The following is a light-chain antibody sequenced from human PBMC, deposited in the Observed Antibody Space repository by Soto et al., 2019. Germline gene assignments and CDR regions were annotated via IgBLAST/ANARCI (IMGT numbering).Light chain of an antibody. CDR1: QNLNNY. V-gene: IGKV3-11*01. CDR3: QQSNTWPRT. CDR2: DAS. J-gene: IGKJ4*01. Sequence: EIVLTQSPATLSLFPGERATFSCRASQNLNNYLVWYQQKPGQAPRLLIYDASNRATGIPARFSGSGSGTDFTLSISSLQAEDFAVYCCQQSNTWPRTFGGGTKVEIK.